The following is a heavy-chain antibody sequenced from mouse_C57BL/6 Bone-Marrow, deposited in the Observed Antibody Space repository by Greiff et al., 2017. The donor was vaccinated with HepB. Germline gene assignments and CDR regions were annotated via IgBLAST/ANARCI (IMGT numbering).Heavy chain of an antibody. CDR1: GFTFSSYA. J-gene: IGHJ1*03. Sequence: DVMLVESGGGLVKPGGSLKLSCAASGFTFSSYAMSWVRQTPEKRLEWVATISDGGSYTYYPDNVKGRFTISRDNAKNNLYLQRSHLKSEDTAMYYCASLTGGGYFDVWGTGTTVTVSS. CDR2: ISDGGSYT. D-gene: IGHD4-1*01. CDR3: ASLTGGGYFDV. V-gene: IGHV5-4*03.